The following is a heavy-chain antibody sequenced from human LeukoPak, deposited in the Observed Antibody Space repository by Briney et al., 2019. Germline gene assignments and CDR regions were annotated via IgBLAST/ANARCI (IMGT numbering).Heavy chain of an antibody. Sequence: SETLSLTCTVSGGSISSYYWSWIRQPAGKGLEWIGRIYTGGSTNYNPSLKSRVTMSVDTFKNQFSLKLSSVTAADTAVYYCARGEYSSGWYVLLDYWGQGTLVTVSS. CDR2: IYTGGST. CDR3: ARGEYSSGWYVLLDY. D-gene: IGHD6-19*01. J-gene: IGHJ4*02. CDR1: GGSISSYY. V-gene: IGHV4-4*07.